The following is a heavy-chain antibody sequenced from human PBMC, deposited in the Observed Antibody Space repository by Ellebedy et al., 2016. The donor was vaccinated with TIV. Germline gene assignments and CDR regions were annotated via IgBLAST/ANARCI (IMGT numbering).Heavy chain of an antibody. CDR1: GFTFSRNS. D-gene: IGHD3-22*01. J-gene: IGHJ6*02. CDR2: ISDDGGRT. CDR3: ARPLPYYYDRTGYTMDV. Sequence: GGSLRLXXAASGFTFSRNSMHWVRQAPSKGLEWVAVISDDGGRTFYADSVAGRFTISRDNSKNTLYLQMNSLRAEDTAMYYCARPLPYYYDRTGYTMDVWGQGTTVTVSS. V-gene: IGHV3-30*04.